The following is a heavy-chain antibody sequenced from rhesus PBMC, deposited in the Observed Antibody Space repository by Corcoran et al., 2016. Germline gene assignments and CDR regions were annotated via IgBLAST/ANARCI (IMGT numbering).Heavy chain of an antibody. J-gene: IGHJ6*01. Sequence: QVQLQESGPGVVKPSENLSLTCAVSGGSISDGYRWIWIRPPPGKGLEGIGCIYGSTTSTDYNPSLKSRVTISKDTSKNQFSLKLSSVTAADTAVYYCARDHEYSNYYGLDSWGQGVVVTVSS. CDR2: IYGSTTST. V-gene: IGHV4S18*01. D-gene: IGHD4-23*01. CDR3: ARDHEYSNYYGLDS. CDR1: GGSISDGYR.